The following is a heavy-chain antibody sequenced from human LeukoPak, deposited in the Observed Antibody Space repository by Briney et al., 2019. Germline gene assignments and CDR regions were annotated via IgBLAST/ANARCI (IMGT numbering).Heavy chain of an antibody. CDR2: IYPGDSDT. CDR3: ARESDDSSGYFVDY. V-gene: IGHV5-51*01. Sequence: PGESLKISYKGSEYSFTSYWIAWVRQMPRKGLEWMGIIYPGDSDTRYSLSFQGQVTISADKSISTAYLQWSSLKASDTAMYYCARESDDSSGYFVDYWGQRTLVTVSS. CDR1: EYSFTSYW. D-gene: IGHD3-22*01. J-gene: IGHJ4*02.